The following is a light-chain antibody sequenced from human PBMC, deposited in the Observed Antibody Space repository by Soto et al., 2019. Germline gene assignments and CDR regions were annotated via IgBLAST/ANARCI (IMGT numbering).Light chain of an antibody. J-gene: IGLJ1*01. CDR1: SGDVGRYDY. CDR2: GVT. V-gene: IGLV2-8*01. Sequence: QSALTQPPSASGSPGQSVTFSCTGTSGDVGRYDYVSWYQQHPGIAPKLLIYGVTKRPAGVPDRFSGSKSGNTASLTVSGLQTEDEAYYYCSSYAGSSIYVFGTGTKVTVL. CDR3: SSYAGSSIYV.